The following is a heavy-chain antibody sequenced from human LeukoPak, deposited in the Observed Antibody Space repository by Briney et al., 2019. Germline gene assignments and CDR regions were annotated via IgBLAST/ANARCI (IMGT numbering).Heavy chain of an antibody. V-gene: IGHV4-34*01. CDR3: ATLRYCSSTSCSKT. CDR2: ITHSGST. J-gene: IGHJ5*02. D-gene: IGHD2-2*01. CDR1: GGSFSGYY. Sequence: PSETLSLTCAVYGGSFSGYYWSWIRQPPGKGLEWIGEITHSGSTNYNPSLKSRVTISVDTSKNQFSLKLSSVTAADTAVYYCATLRYCSSTSCSKTWGQGTLVTVSS.